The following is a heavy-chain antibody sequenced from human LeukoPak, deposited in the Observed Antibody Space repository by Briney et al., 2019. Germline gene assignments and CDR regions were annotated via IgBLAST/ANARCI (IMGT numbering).Heavy chain of an antibody. CDR3: ARELTQDFDY. CDR2: ISSSSSYI. CDR1: GFTFSSYS. V-gene: IGHV3-21*01. J-gene: IGHJ4*02. D-gene: IGHD3-9*01. Sequence: PGGSLRLSCAASGFTFSSYSINWVRQAPGKGLEWVSSISSSSSYIYYADSVKGRFTISRDNAKNSLYLQMNSLRAEDTAVYYCARELTQDFDYWGQGTLVTVSS.